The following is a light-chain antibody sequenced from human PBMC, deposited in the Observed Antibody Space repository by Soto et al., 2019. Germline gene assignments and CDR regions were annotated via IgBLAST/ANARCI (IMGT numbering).Light chain of an antibody. CDR1: QSISNY. CDR3: QQSYITPGT. J-gene: IGKJ1*01. Sequence: DIQITQSPSSLSASVGDRVTITCRASQSISNYLNWYQQKPGKAPNLLIYAASSLHSGVPSRFSGSGSGTDFTLTISSLQPEDFATYFCQQSYITPGTFGQGTKVDIK. V-gene: IGKV1-39*01. CDR2: AAS.